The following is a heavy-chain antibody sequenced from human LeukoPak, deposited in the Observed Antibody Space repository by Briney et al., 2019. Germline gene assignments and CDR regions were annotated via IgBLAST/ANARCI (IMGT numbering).Heavy chain of an antibody. V-gene: IGHV3-49*04. Sequence: QSGGSLRLSCTASGFTFGNYAMTWVRQAPGKGPEWVGFIRSKTYGGIAEYAASVKGRFTISRDDSKSIAYLQMNSLKTEDTAVYYCTRTIPPAAFRSGPVYFDSWGQGTLVTVSS. CDR3: TRTIPPAAFRSGPVYFDS. CDR1: GFTFGNYA. D-gene: IGHD6-19*01. J-gene: IGHJ4*02. CDR2: IRSKTYGGIA.